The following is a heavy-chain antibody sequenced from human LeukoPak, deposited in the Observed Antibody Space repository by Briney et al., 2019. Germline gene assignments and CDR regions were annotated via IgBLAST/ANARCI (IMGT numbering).Heavy chain of an antibody. Sequence: GGSLRLSCAASGFTFSSYGMHWVRQAPGKGLEWVAFIRYDGSNKYYADSVKGRFTISRDNSKNTLNLQMNSLRAEDTAVYYCAKDQHYYDSPRDVDYWGPGTLVTVSS. CDR3: AKDQHYYDSPRDVDY. V-gene: IGHV3-30*02. CDR1: GFTFSSYG. J-gene: IGHJ4*02. CDR2: IRYDGSNK. D-gene: IGHD3-22*01.